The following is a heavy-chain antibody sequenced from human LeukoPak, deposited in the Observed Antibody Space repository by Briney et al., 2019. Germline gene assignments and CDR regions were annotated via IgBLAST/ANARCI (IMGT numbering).Heavy chain of an antibody. CDR1: GGSIRTSNC. D-gene: IGHD2-21*01. CDR2: IYHTGST. V-gene: IGHV4-4*02. J-gene: IGHJ6*02. Sequence: SETLSLTCAVSGGSIRTSNCRSWVRQPPGMGLEWIGEIYHTGSTNYNPSLKSRVTISVDKSKNQFSLQLSSVTAADTAVYYCARFGYVEASVVIAIRYFFSMAVWRQGTTVTVS. CDR3: ARFGYVEASVVIAIRYFFSMAV.